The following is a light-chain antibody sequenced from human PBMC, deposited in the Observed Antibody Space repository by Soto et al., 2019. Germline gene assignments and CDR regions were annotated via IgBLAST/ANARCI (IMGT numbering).Light chain of an antibody. V-gene: IGKV1-9*01. CDR1: QGISSY. Sequence: IQLTQSPSSLSASVGDRVTITCRASQGISSYLAGYQQKPGKAPKLLIDAASTLQSGAPSRFSGSGAGTDFTLTISSLQTEDFATYYCQQLNSYLGTFGQGTKGEIK. CDR2: AAS. CDR3: QQLNSYLGT. J-gene: IGKJ1*01.